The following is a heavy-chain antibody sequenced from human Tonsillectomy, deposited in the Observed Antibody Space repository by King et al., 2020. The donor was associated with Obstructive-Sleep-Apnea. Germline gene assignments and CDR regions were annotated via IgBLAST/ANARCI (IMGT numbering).Heavy chain of an antibody. CDR2: IWYDGSNK. Sequence: VQLVESGGGVVQPGRSLRLSCAASGFTFSSDGMHWVRQAPGKGLEWVAVIWYDGSNKYYADSVKGRFTISRDNSKNTLYLQMNSLRAEDTAVYYCAKDKNLYDSSGDETSYFDYWGQGTLVTVSS. D-gene: IGHD3-22*01. CDR1: GFTFSSDG. V-gene: IGHV3-33*06. J-gene: IGHJ4*02. CDR3: AKDKNLYDSSGDETSYFDY.